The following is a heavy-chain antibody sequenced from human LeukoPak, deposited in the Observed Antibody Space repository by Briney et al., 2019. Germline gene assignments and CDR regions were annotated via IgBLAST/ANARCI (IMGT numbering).Heavy chain of an antibody. CDR2: IYPNSGGT. Sequence: ASVKVSCKASGYAFTGYYMHWVRQAPGQGLEWMGWIYPNSGGTNYAQKFQGRVTMTRDTSISTAYMELSRLRSDDTAVYYCARENCSGGSCYVLAFDIWGQGTMVTVSS. V-gene: IGHV1-2*02. D-gene: IGHD2-15*01. CDR3: ARENCSGGSCYVLAFDI. J-gene: IGHJ3*02. CDR1: GYAFTGYY.